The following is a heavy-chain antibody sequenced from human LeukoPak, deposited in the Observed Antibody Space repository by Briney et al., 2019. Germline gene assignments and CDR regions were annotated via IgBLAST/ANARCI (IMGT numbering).Heavy chain of an antibody. CDR1: GFTFSSYA. Sequence: PGRSLRLSCAASGFTFSSYAMHWVRQAPGKGLEWVAVISYDGSNKYYADSVKGRFTISRDNSKNTLYLQMNSLRAEDTAVYYCARVAFQWGQGTLVTVSS. J-gene: IGHJ4*02. CDR2: ISYDGSNK. CDR3: ARVAFQ. D-gene: IGHD2-21*01. V-gene: IGHV3-30-3*01.